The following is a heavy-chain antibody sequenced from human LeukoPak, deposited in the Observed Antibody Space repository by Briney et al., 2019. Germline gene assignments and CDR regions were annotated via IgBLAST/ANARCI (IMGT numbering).Heavy chain of an antibody. CDR1: GFTFSTYG. CDR2: ISGSGGST. D-gene: IGHD4-11*01. Sequence: GGSLGLSCAASGFTFSTYGMTWVRQAPGKGLEWVSSISGSGGSTYYADSVKGRVTVSRDNSKCTLFLQMNSLRAEDTAVYYCARETNDYSNYDHFAYWGQGTLVSVSS. V-gene: IGHV3-23*01. CDR3: ARETNDYSNYDHFAY. J-gene: IGHJ4*02.